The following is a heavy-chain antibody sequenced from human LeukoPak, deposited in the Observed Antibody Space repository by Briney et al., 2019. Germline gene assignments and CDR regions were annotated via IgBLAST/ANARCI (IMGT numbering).Heavy chain of an antibody. V-gene: IGHV4-30-4*08. CDR2: IYYSGST. Sequence: SQTLSLTCTVSGGSISSGDYYWSWIRQPPGKGLEWIGYIYYSGSTYYNPSLKSRVTISVDTSKNQSSLKLSSVTAADTAVYYCARVSREDTAMVNYFDYWGQGTLVTVSS. J-gene: IGHJ4*02. D-gene: IGHD5-18*01. CDR3: ARVSREDTAMVNYFDY. CDR1: GGSISSGDYY.